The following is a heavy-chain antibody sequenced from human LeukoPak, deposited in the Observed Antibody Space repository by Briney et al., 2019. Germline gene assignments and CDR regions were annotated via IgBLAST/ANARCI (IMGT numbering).Heavy chain of an antibody. J-gene: IGHJ3*02. D-gene: IGHD3-22*01. CDR3: ARVHYDSSGYYFGDAFDI. CDR1: GFTFSNYW. V-gene: IGHV3-74*01. CDR2: INSDGSST. Sequence: PGGSLRLSCAASGFTFSNYWMHWVRQAPGQGLVWVSRINSDGSSTNYADSVKGRFTISRDNAKNTLYVQMNSLRAEDTAVYYCARVHYDSSGYYFGDAFDIWGQGTMVTVSS.